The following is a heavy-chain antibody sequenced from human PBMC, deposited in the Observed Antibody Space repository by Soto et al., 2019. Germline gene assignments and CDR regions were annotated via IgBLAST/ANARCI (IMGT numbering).Heavy chain of an antibody. J-gene: IGHJ2*01. D-gene: IGHD2-8*02. V-gene: IGHV2-5*02. CDR3: AHKWTWCYFDL. CDR1: GFSLSTSGVG. Sequence: QITLKESGPTLVKPTQTLTLTCTFSGFSLSTSGVGVGWIRQPPGKALEWLALIYWDDDKRYSRSLKSRLTITKDTSKHQLILTMTNMDPVDTATYYGAHKWTWCYFDLWGRGTLVTVSS. CDR2: IYWDDDK.